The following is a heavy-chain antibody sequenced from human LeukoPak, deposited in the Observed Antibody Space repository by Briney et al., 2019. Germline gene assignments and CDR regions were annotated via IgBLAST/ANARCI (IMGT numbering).Heavy chain of an antibody. CDR1: GGTFSSYA. V-gene: IGHV1-69*06. J-gene: IGHJ6*04. CDR3: ARDRGPNVLRYFDPRGYYYYGMDV. CDR2: IIPIFGTA. Sequence: SVKVSCKASGGTFSSYAISWVRQAPGQGLEWMGGIIPIFGTANYAQEFQGRVTITADKSTSTAYMELSSLRSEDTAVYYCARDRGPNVLRYFDPRGYYYYGMDVWGKGTTVTVSS. D-gene: IGHD3-9*01.